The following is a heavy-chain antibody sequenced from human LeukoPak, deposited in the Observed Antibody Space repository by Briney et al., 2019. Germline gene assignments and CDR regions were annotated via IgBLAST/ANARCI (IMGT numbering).Heavy chain of an antibody. CDR1: GGTFSNYA. J-gene: IGHJ4*02. D-gene: IGHD3-9*01. CDR2: IIPILGVT. V-gene: IGHV1-69*04. Sequence: ASVKVSCKASGGTFSNYAISWVRQAPGQGLEWIGRIIPILGVTNYAQKFQGRVTITADKSTSTAYMELSSLRSEDTAVYYCANRYFDWSTSILYGGNYFDYWGQGTPVTVSS. CDR3: ANRYFDWSTSILYGGNYFDY.